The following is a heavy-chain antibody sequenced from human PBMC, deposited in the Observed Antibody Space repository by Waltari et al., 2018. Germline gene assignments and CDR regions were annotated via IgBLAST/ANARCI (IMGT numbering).Heavy chain of an antibody. CDR2: IYYSGST. CDR1: GGSISSYY. D-gene: IGHD2-15*01. CDR3: AREWDCSGGSCYSHNWFDP. Sequence: QVQLQESGPGLVKPSETLSLTCTVSGGSISSYYWSWIRQPPGKGLEWIGYIYYSGSTHYNPSLKSRVTISVDTSKNQFSLKLSSVTAADTAVYYCAREWDCSGGSCYSHNWFDPWGQGTLVTVSS. J-gene: IGHJ5*02. V-gene: IGHV4-59*01.